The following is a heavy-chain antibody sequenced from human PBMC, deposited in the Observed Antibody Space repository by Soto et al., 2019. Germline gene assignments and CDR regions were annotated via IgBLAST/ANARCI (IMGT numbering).Heavy chain of an antibody. CDR1: GFTFRSYS. J-gene: IGHJ4*02. V-gene: IGHV3-21*06. CDR3: ARGRQIVSENYFDS. CDR2: ISSTISYK. Sequence: GRSLRLSCAASGFTFRSYSINWVRQAPGKGLEWVSFISSTISYKYYADSMKGRFTISRDNARNTVLLQMNSPRGEDTAVYHCARGRQIVSENYFDSWGQGTLVTVSS. D-gene: IGHD3-16*02.